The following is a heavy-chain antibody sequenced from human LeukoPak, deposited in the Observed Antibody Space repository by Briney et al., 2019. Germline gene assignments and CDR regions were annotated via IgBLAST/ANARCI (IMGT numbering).Heavy chain of an antibody. Sequence: SETLCLTCTASGCSISKDNYPWSWIRQPPGKGLEWIEYINNSGSTYYNPSLKSPVTISLDTSKNQFSLKLTSVTAADTAVYSCARYGSGSTWFDPWGQGTLVTVSS. D-gene: IGHD3-10*01. CDR2: INNSGST. J-gene: IGHJ5*02. CDR1: GCSISKDNYP. V-gene: IGHV4-30-4*01. CDR3: ARYGSGSTWFDP.